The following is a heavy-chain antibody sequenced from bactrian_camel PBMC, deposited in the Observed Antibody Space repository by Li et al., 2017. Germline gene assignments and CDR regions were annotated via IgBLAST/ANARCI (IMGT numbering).Heavy chain of an antibody. CDR2: IDVGPGAT. CDR1: GYARNNDY. V-gene: IGHV3S1*01. Sequence: HVQLVESGGGSVQAGGSLRLSCTASGYARNNDYMAWFRQAPGKEREGVAAIDVGPGATYYANSVKGRFTISTDNAKKTLYLQMDSLKPDDTAMYYCAVKYAGSRYCWEDYYGMDYWGKGTQVTVS. D-gene: IGHD6*01. J-gene: IGHJ7*01.